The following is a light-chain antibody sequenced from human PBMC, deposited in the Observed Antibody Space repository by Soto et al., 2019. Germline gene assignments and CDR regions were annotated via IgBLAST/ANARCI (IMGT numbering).Light chain of an antibody. CDR1: SSDVGGYNY. V-gene: IGLV2-14*03. Sequence: QSALAQPASVSGSPGQSITISCIGSSSDVGGYNYVSWFQQHPGKAPKLMIFDVNARPSGVSDRFSGSKSGNTGSLTISGLQTEDEADYYCSSYTNTTLYVFRSGTKLTVL. CDR2: DVN. J-gene: IGLJ1*01. CDR3: SSYTNTTLYV.